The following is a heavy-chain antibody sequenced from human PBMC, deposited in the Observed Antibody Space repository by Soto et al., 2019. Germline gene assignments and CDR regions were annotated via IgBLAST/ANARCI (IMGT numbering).Heavy chain of an antibody. CDR1: GFSLSTSGVG. V-gene: IGHV2-5*02. J-gene: IGHJ6*03. D-gene: IGHD4-17*01. CDR3: AHLMTTVKNYYYYYMDV. Sequence: ESGPTLVNPTQTLTLTCTFSGFSLSTSGVGVGWIRQPPGKALEWLALIYWDDDKRYSPSLKSRLTITKDTSKNQVVLTMTNMDPVDTATYYCAHLMTTVKNYYYYYMDVWGKGTTVTVSS. CDR2: IYWDDDK.